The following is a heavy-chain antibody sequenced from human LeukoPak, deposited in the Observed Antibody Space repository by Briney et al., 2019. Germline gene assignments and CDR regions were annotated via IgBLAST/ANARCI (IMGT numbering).Heavy chain of an antibody. CDR2: IRYDGSNK. D-gene: IGHD5-18*01. CDR3: AKDVDTAMNGVDY. Sequence: GGSLRLSYAASGFTFSSYGMHWVRQAPGKGLEWVAFIRYDGSNKYYADSVKGRFTISRDNSKNTLYLQMNSLRAEDTAVYYCAKDVDTAMNGVDYWGQGTLVTVSS. CDR1: GFTFSSYG. V-gene: IGHV3-30*02. J-gene: IGHJ4*02.